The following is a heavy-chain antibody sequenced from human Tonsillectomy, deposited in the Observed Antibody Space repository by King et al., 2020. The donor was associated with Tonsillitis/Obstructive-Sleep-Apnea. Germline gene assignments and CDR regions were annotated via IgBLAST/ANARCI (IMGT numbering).Heavy chain of an antibody. D-gene: IGHD5-12*01. J-gene: IGHJ4*02. V-gene: IGHV4-39*01. CDR2: IYYSGST. CDR1: GVSISSGSYF. Sequence: QLQESGPGLVKPSETLSLTCTVSGVSISSGSYFWVWFRQPPGKGLAWIGRIYYSGSTDYNPSLKSRVTTSVDTSKNQFSLTLSSVSAADTTVYYCARSIGATITAYDYWGQGTLVTVSS. CDR3: ARSIGATITAYDY.